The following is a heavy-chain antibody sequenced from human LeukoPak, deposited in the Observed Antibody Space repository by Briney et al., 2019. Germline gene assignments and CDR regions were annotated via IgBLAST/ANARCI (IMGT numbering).Heavy chain of an antibody. J-gene: IGHJ5*02. Sequence: GESLRISCKGSGYSFTSYWISWVRQIPGKGLEWMARIDPSDSYTSYSPSFQGHVTISTDKSINTAYLQWSSLKASDTAIYYCARHFSRAYDFFDPWGQGTLVTVSS. CDR3: ARHFSRAYDFFDP. V-gene: IGHV5-10-1*01. CDR1: GYSFTSYW. D-gene: IGHD2-2*01. CDR2: IDPSDSYT.